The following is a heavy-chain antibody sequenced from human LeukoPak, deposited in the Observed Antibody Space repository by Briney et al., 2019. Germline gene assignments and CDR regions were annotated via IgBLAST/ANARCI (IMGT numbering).Heavy chain of an antibody. CDR2: IYYSGST. Sequence: SETPSLTCTVSGGSISSGGYYWSWIRQHPGKGLEWIGYIYYSGSTYYNPSLKSRVTISVDTSKNQFSLKLSSVTAADTAVYYCARDYDYGGNSDAFDIWGQGTMVTVSS. V-gene: IGHV4-31*03. D-gene: IGHD4-23*01. CDR1: GGSISSGGYY. J-gene: IGHJ3*02. CDR3: ARDYDYGGNSDAFDI.